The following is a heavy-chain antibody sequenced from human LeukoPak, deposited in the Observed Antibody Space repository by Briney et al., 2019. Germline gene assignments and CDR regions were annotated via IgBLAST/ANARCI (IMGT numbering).Heavy chain of an antibody. CDR2: INPNSGGT. CDR1: GYTFTGYY. V-gene: IGHV1-2*02. J-gene: IGHJ6*03. D-gene: IGHD5-18*01. CDR3: ARYSYGYRIPHYMDV. Sequence: ASVKVSCKASGYTFTGYYMHWVRQAPGQGLEWMGWINPNSGGTNYAQKFQGRVTMTRDTSISTAYMELSRLRSDDTAVYYCARYSYGYRIPHYMDVWGKGTTVTVSS.